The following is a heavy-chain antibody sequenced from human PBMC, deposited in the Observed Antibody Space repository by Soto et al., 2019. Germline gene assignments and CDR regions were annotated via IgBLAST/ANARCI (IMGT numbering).Heavy chain of an antibody. V-gene: IGHV1-3*01. D-gene: IGHD6-19*01. CDR2: INAGNCNT. Sequence: ASVKVSCKASGYTFTSYAMHWVRQAPGQRREWMGWINAGNCNTKYSQKFQGRVTITRDTSASTAYMELSSLRSEDTAVYYCARWSVAGSWTFDYWGQGTLVTVSS. CDR1: GYTFTSYA. J-gene: IGHJ4*02. CDR3: ARWSVAGSWTFDY.